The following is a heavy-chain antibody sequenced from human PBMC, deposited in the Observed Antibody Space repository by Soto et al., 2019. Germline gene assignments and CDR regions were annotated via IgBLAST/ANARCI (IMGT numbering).Heavy chain of an antibody. V-gene: IGHV4-31*03. CDR1: GGSISSGGYY. CDR3: ARFCGVACYYGSGDYGMDV. D-gene: IGHD3-10*01. Sequence: SETLSLTCTVSGGSISSGGYYWSWIRQHPGKGLEWIEYIYYSGSTYYNPSLKSRVTISVDTSKNQFSLKLSSVTAADTAVYYCARFCGVACYYGSGDYGMDVWGQGTTVTVSS. J-gene: IGHJ6*02. CDR2: IYYSGST.